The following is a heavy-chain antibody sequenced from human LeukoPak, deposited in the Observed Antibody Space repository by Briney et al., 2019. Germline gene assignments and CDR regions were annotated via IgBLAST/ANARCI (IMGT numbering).Heavy chain of an antibody. J-gene: IGHJ4*02. CDR1: GGSISSGGHY. D-gene: IGHD3-22*01. V-gene: IGHV4-31*03. CDR2: IYYSGST. Sequence: SQTLSLTCTVSGGSISSGGHYWSWIRQHPGKGLEWIGYIYYSGSTYYNPSLKSRVTISVDTSKNQFSLKLSSVTAADTAVYYCAREGSYYYDSSGYYFLDYWGQGTLVTVSS. CDR3: AREGSYYYDSSGYYFLDY.